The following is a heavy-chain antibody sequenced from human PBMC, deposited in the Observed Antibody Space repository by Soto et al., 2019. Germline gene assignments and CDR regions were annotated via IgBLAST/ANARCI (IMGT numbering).Heavy chain of an antibody. D-gene: IGHD4-17*01. CDR1: GGTFSSYT. CDR3: ACAYGDYAAYY. Sequence: SVKVSCKASGGTFSSYTISWVRQAPGQGLEWMGRIIPILGVANYAQKFQGRVTITADKSTSTAYMELSSLRSEDTAVYYCACAYGDYAAYYWGQGTLVTVSS. CDR2: IIPILGVA. J-gene: IGHJ4*02. V-gene: IGHV1-69*02.